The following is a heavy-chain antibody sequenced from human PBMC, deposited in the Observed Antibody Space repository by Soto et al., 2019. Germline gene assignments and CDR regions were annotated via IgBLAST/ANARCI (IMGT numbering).Heavy chain of an antibody. J-gene: IGHJ4*02. D-gene: IGHD3-22*01. Sequence: ASVKVSCKASGYTFTSYGISWVRQAPGQGLDWMGWISAYNGNTNYAQKLQGRVTMTTDTSTSTAYMELRSLRSDDTAVYYCARGYYDSSGYYSTLPFDYWGQGTLVTVSS. CDR2: ISAYNGNT. CDR1: GYTFTSYG. V-gene: IGHV1-18*01. CDR3: ARGYYDSSGYYSTLPFDY.